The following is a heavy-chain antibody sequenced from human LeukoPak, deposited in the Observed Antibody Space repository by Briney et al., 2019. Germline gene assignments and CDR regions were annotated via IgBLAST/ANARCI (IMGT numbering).Heavy chain of an antibody. CDR3: AREASDCSSTSCYLGYFDY. CDR1: GFTFDGYA. V-gene: IGHV3-9*01. J-gene: IGHJ4*02. CDR2: ISWNSGSI. Sequence: GGSLRLSCAASGFTFDGYAMHWVRQAPGKGLEWVSGISWNSGSIGYADSVKGRFTISRDNSKNTLYLQMNSLRAEDTAVYYCAREASDCSSTSCYLGYFDYWGQGTLVTVSS. D-gene: IGHD2-2*01.